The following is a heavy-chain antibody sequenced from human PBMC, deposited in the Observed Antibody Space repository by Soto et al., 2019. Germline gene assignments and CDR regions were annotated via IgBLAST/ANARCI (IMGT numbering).Heavy chain of an antibody. D-gene: IGHD2-2*01. CDR1: GFTFDDYG. V-gene: IGHV3-20*04. CDR3: ARNIYQLLWPHTTYYYYGMDV. CDR2: INWNGGST. J-gene: IGHJ6*02. Sequence: GGSLRLSCAASGFTFDDYGMSWVRQAPGKGLEWVSGINWNGGSTGYADSVKGRFTISRDNAKNSLYLQMNSLRAEDTALYYCARNIYQLLWPHTTYYYYGMDVWGQGTTVTVSS.